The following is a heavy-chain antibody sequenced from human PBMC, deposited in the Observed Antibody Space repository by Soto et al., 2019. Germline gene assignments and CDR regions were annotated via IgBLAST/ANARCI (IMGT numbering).Heavy chain of an antibody. CDR2: ISHTGRT. Sequence: TLSLTCSVSPGSMRTYYWTWIRQSPGKGLEWIGQISHTGRTKYNPSLESRVTISVDTSRKQFSLKLSSVTAADTALYYCARDDTTGLFDFWGQGTLVTVSS. V-gene: IGHV4-59*01. CDR3: ARDDTTGLFDF. D-gene: IGHD4-17*01. J-gene: IGHJ4*02. CDR1: PGSMRTYY.